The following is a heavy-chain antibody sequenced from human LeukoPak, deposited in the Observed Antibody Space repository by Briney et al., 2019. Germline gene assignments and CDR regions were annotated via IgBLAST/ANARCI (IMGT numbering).Heavy chain of an antibody. CDR3: ARQGWELSPGLFDP. CDR1: GGSISSYY. D-gene: IGHD1-26*01. V-gene: IGHV4-4*07. J-gene: IGHJ5*02. CDR2: IYTSGST. Sequence: PSETLSLTCTVSGGSISSYYWSWIRQPAGKGLEWIGRIYTSGSTNYNPSLKSRVTMSVDTSKNQFSLKLSSVTAADTAVYYCARQGWELSPGLFDPWGQGTLVTVSS.